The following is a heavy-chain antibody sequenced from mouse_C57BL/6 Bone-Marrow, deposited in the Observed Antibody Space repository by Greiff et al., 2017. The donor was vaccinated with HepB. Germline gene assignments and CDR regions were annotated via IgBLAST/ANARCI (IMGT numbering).Heavy chain of an antibody. Sequence: VQLQQSGPGLAKPSQTLSLTCSVTGYSITSDYWNWIRQFPGNKLEYMGYISYSGSTYYNPSLKSRISITRDTSKNQYYLQLNSVTTEDTATYYCARYYYYGSSYGYFDYWGQGTTLTVSS. D-gene: IGHD1-1*01. CDR3: ARYYYYGSSYGYFDY. J-gene: IGHJ2*01. CDR1: GYSITSDY. V-gene: IGHV3-8*01. CDR2: ISYSGST.